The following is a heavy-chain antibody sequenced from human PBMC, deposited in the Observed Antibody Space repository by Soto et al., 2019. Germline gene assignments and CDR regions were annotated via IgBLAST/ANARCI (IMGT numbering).Heavy chain of an antibody. Sequence: QVQLHESGPGLVKPSETLSLTCSISGDSINGYYWSWIRQPPGKALEWIGYIYFSGSTPYSPSLSSRVTMSIDTSKKEFSLRLASVTAADTAVVYCARSFGTPGSNIDYWGQGTLVRVSS. J-gene: IGHJ4*02. V-gene: IGHV4-59*01. CDR2: IYFSGST. D-gene: IGHD3-10*01. CDR3: ARSFGTPGSNIDY. CDR1: GDSINGYY.